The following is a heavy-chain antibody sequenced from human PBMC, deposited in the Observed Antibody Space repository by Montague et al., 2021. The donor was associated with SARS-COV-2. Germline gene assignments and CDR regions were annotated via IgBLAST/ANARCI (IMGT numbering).Heavy chain of an antibody. D-gene: IGHD3-16*01. V-gene: IGHV4-59*01. Sequence: SETLSLTCTISGGSISRYYWSWIRQPPGKGLEWIGYIYYSGSTKSNPSLKSRVNISVDTSKNQFSVKLRSVTAADTAVYYCARNMSTFGGGITAMDVWGQGTTVTVSS. CDR2: IYYSGST. CDR3: ARNMSTFGGGITAMDV. CDR1: GGSISRYY. J-gene: IGHJ6*02.